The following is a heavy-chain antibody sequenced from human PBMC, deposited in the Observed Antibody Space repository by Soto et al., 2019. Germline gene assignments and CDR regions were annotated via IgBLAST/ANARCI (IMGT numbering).Heavy chain of an antibody. V-gene: IGHV3-33*01. D-gene: IGHD2-2*02. CDR3: ARPEYPTSISAYFDY. CDR2: IWYDGSNK. Sequence: QVQLVESGGGVVQPGRSLRLSCAASGFTFSSYGMHWVRQAPGKGLEWVAVIWYDGSNKYYADSVKGRFTISRDNSKNTLYLQMNSLRAEDTAVYYCARPEYPTSISAYFDYWGQGTLFTVSS. J-gene: IGHJ4*02. CDR1: GFTFSSYG.